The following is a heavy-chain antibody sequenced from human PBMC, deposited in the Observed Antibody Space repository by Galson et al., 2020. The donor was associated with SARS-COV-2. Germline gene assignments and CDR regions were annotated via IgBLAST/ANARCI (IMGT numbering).Heavy chain of an antibody. CDR3: ALEWGGYGVLPASDAFDI. V-gene: IGHV4-34*01. D-gene: IGHD4-17*01. J-gene: IGHJ3*02. Sequence: EHLSLTCAVYGGYFSGHYWSRIRQHPGKGLEWNGEITNSGSTNYNPSLMSRVTISVATSKNQFSLKLSSVTAADTAVYYGALEWGGYGVLPASDAFDIWGQGTMVTVSS. CDR2: ITNSGST. CDR1: GGYFSGHY.